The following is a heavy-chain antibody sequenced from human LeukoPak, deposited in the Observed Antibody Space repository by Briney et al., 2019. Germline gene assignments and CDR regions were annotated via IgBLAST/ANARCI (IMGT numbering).Heavy chain of an antibody. CDR2: ISTSSSYI. CDR3: ARVTNGGYDSGNFDY. CDR1: GFTFSSYS. D-gene: IGHD5-12*01. Sequence: GGSLRLSCAASGFTFSSYSMNWVRQAPGKGLEWVSFISTSSSYIYYADSVKGRFTISRDNAKNSLYLQMNSLRAEDTAVYYCARVTNGGYDSGNFDYWGQGTLVTVSS. J-gene: IGHJ4*02. V-gene: IGHV3-21*01.